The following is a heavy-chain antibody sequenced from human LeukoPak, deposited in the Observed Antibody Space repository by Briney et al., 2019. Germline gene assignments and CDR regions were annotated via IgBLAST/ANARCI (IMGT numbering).Heavy chain of an antibody. CDR1: RYTFTSYY. CDR2: INPSGGST. V-gene: IGHV1-46*01. D-gene: IGHD6-19*01. Sequence: ASVKVSCKASRYTFTSYYMHWVRQAPGQGLEWMGIINPSGGSTSYAQKFQGRVTMTRDMSTSTVYMELSRLRSEDTAVYYCARWLGYRLVLDYWGQGTLVTVSS. CDR3: ARWLGYRLVLDY. J-gene: IGHJ4*02.